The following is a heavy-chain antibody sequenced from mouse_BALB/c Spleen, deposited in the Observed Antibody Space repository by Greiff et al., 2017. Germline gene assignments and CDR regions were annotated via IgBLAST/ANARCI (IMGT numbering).Heavy chain of an antibody. Sequence: EVQGVESGGGLVKPGGSLKLSCAASGFTFSDYYMYWVRQTPEKRLEWVATISDGGSYTYYADSVKGRFTISRDNAKNNLYLQMSSLKSEDTAMYYCARDVRITTGYAMDYWGQGTSVTVSS. D-gene: IGHD2-4*01. J-gene: IGHJ4*01. CDR3: ARDVRITTGYAMDY. V-gene: IGHV5-4*02. CDR1: GFTFSDYY. CDR2: ISDGGSYT.